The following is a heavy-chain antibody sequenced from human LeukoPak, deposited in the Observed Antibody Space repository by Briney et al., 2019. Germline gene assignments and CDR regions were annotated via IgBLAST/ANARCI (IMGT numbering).Heavy chain of an antibody. CDR1: GGSMSSSSYS. CDR3: ARLKEWELYYYCDY. Sequence: SETLSLTCTVSGGSMSSSSYSWGWIRQPPGKGLEWIGSIYYSGSTYYNPSLKSRVTMSVDTSKNQFSLNLSSVTAADTAVYYCARLKEWELYYYCDYWGQGTLVTVSS. D-gene: IGHD3-10*01. CDR2: IYYSGST. V-gene: IGHV4-39*07. J-gene: IGHJ4*02.